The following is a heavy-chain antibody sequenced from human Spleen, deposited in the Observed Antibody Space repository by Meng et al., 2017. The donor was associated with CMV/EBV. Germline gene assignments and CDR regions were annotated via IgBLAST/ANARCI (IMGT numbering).Heavy chain of an antibody. Sequence: ASGFTFIAYSMTWVRQAPGKGLEWLSSISSSSSYINYADSVKGRFTISRDNTKNSLYLQMNSLRAEDTAVYYCARVGVLGASKHFQNWGQGTLVTVSS. CDR3: ARVGVLGASKHFQN. D-gene: IGHD1-26*01. CDR2: ISSSSSYI. CDR1: GFTFIAYS. V-gene: IGHV3-21*01. J-gene: IGHJ1*01.